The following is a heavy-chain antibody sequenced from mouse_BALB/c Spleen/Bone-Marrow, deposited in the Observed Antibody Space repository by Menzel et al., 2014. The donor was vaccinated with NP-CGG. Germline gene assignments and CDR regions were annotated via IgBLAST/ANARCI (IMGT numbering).Heavy chain of an antibody. Sequence: EVQRVESGGGLVKSGGSLKLSCAASGFSFSNYGMSWGRQTPEKRLEWVATISGDGRYTFYSDSVKGRFTISRDNAKNNLYLQLSSLRSEDTALYYCARHAYYDQTEVSFVYWGQGTLVTVSA. V-gene: IGHV5-9-2*01. CDR2: ISGDGRYT. CDR1: GFSFSNYG. D-gene: IGHD2-4*01. CDR3: ARHAYYDQTEVSFVY. J-gene: IGHJ3*01.